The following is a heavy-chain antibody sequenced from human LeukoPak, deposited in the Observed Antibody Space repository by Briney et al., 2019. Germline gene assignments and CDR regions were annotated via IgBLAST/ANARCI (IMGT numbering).Heavy chain of an antibody. CDR3: ARDSRYSGSYWEYFQH. D-gene: IGHD1-26*01. CDR2: IWYDGSNK. CDR1: GFTFSSYS. Sequence: PGGSLRLSCAASGFTFSSYSMHWVRQAPGKGLEWVAVIWYDGSNKYYADSVKGRFTISRDNSKNTLYLQMNSLRAEDTAVYYCARDSRYSGSYWEYFQHWGQGTLVTVSS. V-gene: IGHV3-33*01. J-gene: IGHJ1*01.